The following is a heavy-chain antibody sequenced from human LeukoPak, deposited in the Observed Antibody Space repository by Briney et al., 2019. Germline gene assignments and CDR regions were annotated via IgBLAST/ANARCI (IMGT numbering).Heavy chain of an antibody. CDR2: ISGYNGNT. J-gene: IGHJ4*02. CDR1: GYTFTNCG. CDR3: ARGDYGANPDY. V-gene: IGHV1-18*01. Sequence: ASVKVSCKASGYTFTNCGINWVRQAPGQGLEWMGWISGYNGNTNYAQKLQGRVTTTTDTSTTTAYMELRSLRSDDTAMYYCARGDYGANPDYWGQGSLVTVSS. D-gene: IGHD4-23*01.